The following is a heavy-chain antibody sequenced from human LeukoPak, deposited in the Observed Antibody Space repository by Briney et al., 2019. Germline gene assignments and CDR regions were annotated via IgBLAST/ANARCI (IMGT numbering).Heavy chain of an antibody. CDR3: ARGVRYCSGGNCYSNTLTYMDV. D-gene: IGHD2-15*01. J-gene: IGHJ6*03. Sequence: GGSLRLSCAASEFTFSSYWMSWVRQAPGKGLEWVANIKQDGSEKYYVDSVKGRFTISRDNAKNSLYLQMNSLRAEDTAVYYCARGVRYCSGGNCYSNTLTYMDVWGKGTTVTVSS. CDR2: IKQDGSEK. V-gene: IGHV3-7*01. CDR1: EFTFSSYW.